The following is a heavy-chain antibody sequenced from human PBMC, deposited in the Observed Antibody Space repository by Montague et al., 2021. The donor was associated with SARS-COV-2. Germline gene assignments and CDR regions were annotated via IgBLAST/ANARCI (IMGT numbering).Heavy chain of an antibody. Sequence: SETLSLTCAVSGGSISSSCYYWGWLRQPPGKGLEWFGNIYYSGXTXYXXXXKXRVTISVDTSKNQFSLKLSSVTAADTAVYYCARVRIQIWSGRWFDSWGQGTLVAVSS. J-gene: IGHJ5*01. CDR1: GGSISSSCYY. V-gene: IGHV4-39*01. D-gene: IGHD5-18*01. CDR3: ARVRIQIWSGRWFDS. CDR2: IYYSGXT.